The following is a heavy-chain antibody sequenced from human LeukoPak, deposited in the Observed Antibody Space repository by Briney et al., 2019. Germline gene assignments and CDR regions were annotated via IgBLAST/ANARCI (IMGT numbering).Heavy chain of an antibody. CDR1: GFTFSSYE. D-gene: IGHD3-22*01. CDR2: ISGSGGDT. V-gene: IGHV3-23*01. J-gene: IGHJ4*02. Sequence: GGSLRLSCTASGFTFSSYEMNWVRQAPGKGLEWVSGISGSGGDTYYADSVQGRFTISRDNSKNTLYLQMNSLRAEDTAVYYCANRNCYESSCYYWYYFDHWGQGTLVTVSS. CDR3: ANRNCYESSCYYWYYFDH.